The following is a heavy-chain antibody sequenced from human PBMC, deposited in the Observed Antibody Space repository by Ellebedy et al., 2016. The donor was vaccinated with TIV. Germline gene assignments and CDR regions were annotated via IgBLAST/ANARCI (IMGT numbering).Heavy chain of an antibody. Sequence: AASVKVFCKASGYTFTSYYMHCVRQPRGQGLEWMGIINPSGGSTSYAQKFQGRVTMTRDTSTSTVYMELSSLRSENTAVYYCSRGGIVVVITPSYWGQGTLVTVSS. CDR3: SRGGIVVVITPSY. J-gene: IGHJ4*02. D-gene: IGHD3-22*01. CDR1: GYTFTSYY. V-gene: IGHV1-46*01. CDR2: INPSGGST.